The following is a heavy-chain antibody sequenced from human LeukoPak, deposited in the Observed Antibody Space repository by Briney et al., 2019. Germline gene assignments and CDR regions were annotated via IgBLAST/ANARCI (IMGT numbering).Heavy chain of an antibody. J-gene: IGHJ4*02. V-gene: IGHV1-18*01. Sequence: ASVKVSCKASGYTFTSYGISWVRQPPGQGLEWMGWISTYNGNTNYAQKLQGRVTMTTDTSTSTAYMELRSLRSDDTAVYYCARVPDSSSSYCYCDYWGQGTLVTVSS. CDR1: GYTFTSYG. D-gene: IGHD6-13*01. CDR2: ISTYNGNT. CDR3: ARVPDSSSSYCYCDY.